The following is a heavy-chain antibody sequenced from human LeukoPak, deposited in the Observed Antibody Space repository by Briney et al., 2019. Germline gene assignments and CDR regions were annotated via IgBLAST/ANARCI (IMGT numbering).Heavy chain of an antibody. D-gene: IGHD3-10*01. CDR2: ISRSGGST. CDR1: GFTFSSYA. V-gene: IGHV3-23*01. J-gene: IGHJ6*02. CDR3: AKDYSNPYTMDV. Sequence: PGGSLRLSCAASGFTFSSYAMSWVRQAPGKGLEWVSGISRSGGSTYYADSVKGRFTISRDNSNNTLFLQMNSLRAEDTAVYYCAKDYSNPYTMDVWGQGTTVTVSS.